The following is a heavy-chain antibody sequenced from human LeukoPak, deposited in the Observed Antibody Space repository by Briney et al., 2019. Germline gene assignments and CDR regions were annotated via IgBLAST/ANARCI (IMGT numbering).Heavy chain of an antibody. D-gene: IGHD3-22*01. CDR3: ARGDSSGYSKVFDY. CDR1: GFTVSSNY. CDR2: IYSGGST. J-gene: IGHJ4*02. V-gene: IGHV3-53*01. Sequence: GGSLRLSCVASGFTVSSNYMSWVRQAPGKGLEWVSVIYSGGSTFYADSVKGRFTISRDNSKSTLYLQMNSLRAEDTAVYYCARGDSSGYSKVFDYWGQGTLDTVSS.